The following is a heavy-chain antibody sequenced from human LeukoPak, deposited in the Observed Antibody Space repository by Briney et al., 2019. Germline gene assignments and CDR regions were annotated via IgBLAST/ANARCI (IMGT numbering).Heavy chain of an antibody. V-gene: IGHV1-69*04. Sequence: ASVKVSCKASGDTFSSYAISWVRQAPGQGLEWMGRIIPILGIANYAQKFQGRVTITADKSTSTAYMELSSLRSEDTAVYYCARRAVAGPSFDYWGQGTLVTVPS. D-gene: IGHD6-19*01. CDR1: GDTFSSYA. J-gene: IGHJ4*02. CDR3: ARRAVAGPSFDY. CDR2: IIPILGIA.